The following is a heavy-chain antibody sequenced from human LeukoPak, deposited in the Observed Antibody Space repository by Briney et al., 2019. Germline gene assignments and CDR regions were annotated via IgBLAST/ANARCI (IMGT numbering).Heavy chain of an antibody. CDR3: TTLGPGDYYYYFDY. D-gene: IGHD2-21*02. CDR2: IRSKAYGGTT. J-gene: IGHJ4*02. V-gene: IGHV3-49*04. CDR1: GFTFGDYA. Sequence: GGSLRLSCTASGFTFGDYAMSWVRQAPGKGLEWVGFIRSKAYGGTTEYAASVKGRFTISRDDSKSIAYLQMNSLKTEDTAVYYCTTLGPGDYYYYFDYWGQGTLVTVSS.